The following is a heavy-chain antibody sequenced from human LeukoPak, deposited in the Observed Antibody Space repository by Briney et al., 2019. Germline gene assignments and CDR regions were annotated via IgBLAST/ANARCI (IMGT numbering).Heavy chain of an antibody. CDR2: ITSTTTYT. CDR1: GFIFNTFG. D-gene: IGHD2-8*01. J-gene: IGHJ3*01. V-gene: IGHV3-21*01. CDR3: VGCTFALHKRCSAFDV. Sequence: GGSLRLSCSASGFIFNTFGMNWVRQAPGKGLEWVSSITSTTTYTYYADSVKGRFTISRDNAKNSLFLQMHSLRADDMAVYYWVGCTFALHKRCSAFDVWGQGTMVTVSA.